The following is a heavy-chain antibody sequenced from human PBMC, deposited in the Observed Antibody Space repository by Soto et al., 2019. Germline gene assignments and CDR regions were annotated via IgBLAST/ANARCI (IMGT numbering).Heavy chain of an antibody. CDR2: ISSSGSTI. V-gene: IGHV3-11*01. CDR1: GFPFSDYY. J-gene: IGHJ5*02. Sequence: GGSLRLSCAASGFPFSDYYMSWIRQAPGKGLEWVSYISSSGSTIYYADSVKGRFTISRDNAKNSLYLQMNSLRAEDTAVYYCARGAVVVAATGDLWFDPWGQGTLVTVSS. D-gene: IGHD2-15*01. CDR3: ARGAVVVAATGDLWFDP.